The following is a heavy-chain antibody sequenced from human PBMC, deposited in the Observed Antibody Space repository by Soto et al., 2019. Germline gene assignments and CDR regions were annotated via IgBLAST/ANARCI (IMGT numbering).Heavy chain of an antibody. J-gene: IGHJ4*02. D-gene: IGHD3-10*01. CDR1: GFTFSSYT. CDR2: IGGSGDGT. V-gene: IGHV3-23*01. CDR3: ARAPEPSLLRATSSY. Sequence: HPGGSLRLSCEASGFTFSSYTMNWVRRAPGKGLEWVATIGGSGDGTYYGVSVKGRFTISRDNSKNTVYLQMNSLRAEDTAIYYCARAPEPSLLRATSSYWGPGTLDNVSS.